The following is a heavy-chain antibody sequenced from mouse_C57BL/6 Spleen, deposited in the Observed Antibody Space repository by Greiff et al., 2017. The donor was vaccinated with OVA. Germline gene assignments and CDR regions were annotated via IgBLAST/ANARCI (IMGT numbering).Heavy chain of an antibody. J-gene: IGHJ4*01. D-gene: IGHD1-1*01. CDR2: IRSKSSNSAT. CDR3: VRGNYYGSSYYAMVC. CDR1: GFTFNTYA. Sequence: EVHVVESGGGLVQPKGSLKLSCAASGFTFNTYAMHWVRQAPGKGLEWVARIRSKSSNSATYYADSVKDRFTISRDDSQSMLYLQMNNLKTEDTAMYYCVRGNYYGSSYYAMVCWGQGTSVTISS. V-gene: IGHV10-3*01.